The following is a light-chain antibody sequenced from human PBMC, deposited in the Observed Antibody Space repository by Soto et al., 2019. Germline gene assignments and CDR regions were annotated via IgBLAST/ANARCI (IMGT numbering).Light chain of an antibody. CDR2: AAS. J-gene: IGKJ5*01. V-gene: IGKV1-8*01. Sequence: AIRMTQSPSSRSASTGDRVTITCRASQGISSYLAWYQQKPGKAPKLLIYAASTLQSGVPSRFSGSGSGTDFTLTISCLQSEDFATYYCQLYYSYPPITFGQGTRLEIK. CDR3: QLYYSYPPIT. CDR1: QGISSY.